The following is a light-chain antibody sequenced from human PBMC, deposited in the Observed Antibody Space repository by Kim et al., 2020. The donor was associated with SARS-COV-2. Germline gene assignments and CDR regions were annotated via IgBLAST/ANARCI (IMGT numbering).Light chain of an antibody. Sequence: GHRVTISCSGSSSNIGSNTVNWYQPLPGTAPKLLIYATNERPSGVPDRFSGFKSGTSASLAISGLQSEDEAYYYCTAWGGSLDGRVFGGGTQLTVL. CDR2: ATN. J-gene: IGLJ3*02. CDR3: TAWGGSLDGRV. CDR1: SSNIGSNT. V-gene: IGLV1-44*01.